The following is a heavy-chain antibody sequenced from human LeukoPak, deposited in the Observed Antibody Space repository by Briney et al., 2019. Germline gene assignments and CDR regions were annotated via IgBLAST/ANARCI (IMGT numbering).Heavy chain of an antibody. Sequence: GGSLRLSCAASGFTFSSYAMSWVRQAPGKGLEWVSAISGSGGSTYYADSVKGRFTISRDNSKNTLFLQMNSLRAEDTAVYYCAKDQCSSTSCYLFDYWGQGTLVTVSS. J-gene: IGHJ4*02. CDR2: ISGSGGST. V-gene: IGHV3-23*01. CDR1: GFTFSSYA. D-gene: IGHD2-2*01. CDR3: AKDQCSSTSCYLFDY.